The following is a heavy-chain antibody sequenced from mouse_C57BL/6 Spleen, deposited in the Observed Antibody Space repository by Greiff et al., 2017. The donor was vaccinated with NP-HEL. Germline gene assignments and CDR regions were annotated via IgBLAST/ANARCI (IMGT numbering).Heavy chain of an antibody. V-gene: IGHV1-20*01. J-gene: IGHJ1*03. D-gene: IGHD1-1*01. CDR2: INPYNGDT. CDR3: ARNAGSSPHWYFDV. Sequence: VQLQQSGPELVKPGDSVKISCKASGYSFTGYFMNWVMQSHGKSLEWIGRINPYNGDTFYNQKFKGKATLTVDKSSSTAHMELRSLTSEDSAFYYCARNAGSSPHWYFDVWGTGTTVTVSS. CDR1: GYSFTGYF.